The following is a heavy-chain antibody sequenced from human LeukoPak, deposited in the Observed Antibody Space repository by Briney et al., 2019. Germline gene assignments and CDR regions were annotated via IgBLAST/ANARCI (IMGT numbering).Heavy chain of an antibody. Sequence: PGGSLRLSCAASGFTFDDYTMHWVRQAPGKGLEWVSLISWDGGSTYYADSVKGRFTISRDNSKNSLYLQMNSLRTEDTALYYCAKDGSSRRWYGWGNYYMDVWGKGTTVTVSS. CDR3: AKDGSSRRWYGWGNYYMDV. V-gene: IGHV3-43*01. D-gene: IGHD6-13*01. CDR1: GFTFDDYT. J-gene: IGHJ6*03. CDR2: ISWDGGST.